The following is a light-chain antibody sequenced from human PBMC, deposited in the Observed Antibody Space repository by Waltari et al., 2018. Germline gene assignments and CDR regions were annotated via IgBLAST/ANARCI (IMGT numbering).Light chain of an antibody. Sequence: DIQMTQSPSSLSASVGDRVTITCRASQSIITYLNWYQQKPGKAPNLLISGASSLHTGVPSRFSGSGSGTDFTLTISSLQPEDFAIYYCLQDHHYPRTFGQGTKVTIK. CDR3: LQDHHYPRT. J-gene: IGKJ1*01. V-gene: IGKV1-39*01. CDR1: QSIITY. CDR2: GAS.